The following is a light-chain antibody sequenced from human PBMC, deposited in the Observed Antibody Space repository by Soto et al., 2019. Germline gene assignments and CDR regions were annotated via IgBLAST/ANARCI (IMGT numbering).Light chain of an antibody. V-gene: IGKV3-20*01. J-gene: IGKJ5*01. Sequence: EIVLTQSPGTLSLSPGERATHSCRASQSVSSSYLAWYQQKPGHAPRLLIYGASSRATGIPDRFSGSGSGIDFTLTISRLEPEDFAVYYCQQYGSSITFGQGTRLEIK. CDR2: GAS. CDR1: QSVSSSY. CDR3: QQYGSSIT.